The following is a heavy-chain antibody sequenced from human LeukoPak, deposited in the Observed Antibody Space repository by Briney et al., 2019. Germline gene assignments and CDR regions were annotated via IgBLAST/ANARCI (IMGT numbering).Heavy chain of an antibody. V-gene: IGHV1-69*04. D-gene: IGHD1-1*01. CDR1: GGTFSSYT. CDR3: ARDTAGTTRSDAFDI. Sequence: SVKVSCKASGGTFSSYTISWVRQAPGQGLEWMGRIIPIIGIANYAQKFQGRVTITADKATSTAYMELSSLRSEDTAVYYCARDTAGTTRSDAFDIWGQGTMVTVSS. CDR2: IIPIIGIA. J-gene: IGHJ3*02.